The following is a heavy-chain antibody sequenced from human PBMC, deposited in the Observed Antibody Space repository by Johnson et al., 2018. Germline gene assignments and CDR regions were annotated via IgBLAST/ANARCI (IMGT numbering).Heavy chain of an antibody. CDR2: IYVDGSTT. CDR1: GFTFSSYW. J-gene: IGHJ5*02. Sequence: VQLQQSGGGLVQXGGSLRLSCAASGFTFSSYWMHWVRQAPGNGLVWVSRIYVDGSTTNYADSVKGRFTLSRDNPKNTLYLQMNILRAEDTAVYYCGRDRGYGDYVGWLDPWGQGTLVTVSS. CDR3: GRDRGYGDYVGWLDP. D-gene: IGHD4-17*01. V-gene: IGHV3-74*01.